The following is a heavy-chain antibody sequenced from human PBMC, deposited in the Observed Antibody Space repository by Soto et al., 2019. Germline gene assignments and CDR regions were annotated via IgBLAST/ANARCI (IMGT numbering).Heavy chain of an antibody. D-gene: IGHD1-26*01. V-gene: IGHV1-18*04. CDR2: ISAYNGNT. CDR1: GYTFTSYG. CDR3: ARDGLIVGATTAYYYYGMDV. Sequence: ASVKVSCKASGYTFTSYGISWVRQAPGQGLEWMGWISAYNGNTNYAQKLQGRVTMTTDTSTSTAYMELRSLRSEDTAVYYCARDGLIVGATTAYYYYGMDVSGQGTKVTVSS. J-gene: IGHJ6*02.